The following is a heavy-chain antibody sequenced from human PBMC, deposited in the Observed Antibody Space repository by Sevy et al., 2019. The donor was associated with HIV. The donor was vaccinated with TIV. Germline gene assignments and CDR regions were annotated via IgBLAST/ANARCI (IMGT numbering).Heavy chain of an antibody. CDR1: GFTVSSNY. J-gene: IGHJ6*02. V-gene: IGHV3-53*01. CDR2: IYSGGST. CDR3: ARVNCSGGSCYYYYGMDV. Sequence: GGSLRLSCAASGFTVSSNYMSRVRQAPGKGLEWVSVIYSGGSTYYADSVKGRFTISRDNSKNTLYLQMNSLRAEDTAVYYCARVNCSGGSCYYYYGMDVWGQGTTVTVSS. D-gene: IGHD2-15*01.